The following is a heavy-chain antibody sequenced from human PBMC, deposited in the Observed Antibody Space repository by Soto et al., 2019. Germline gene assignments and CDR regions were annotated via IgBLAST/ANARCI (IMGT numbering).Heavy chain of an antibody. Sequence: EVRLLESGGGLVQPGGSLRLSCAASGFTFSNYAMNWVRQAPGKGLEWVSGISGSTGNTYYADSLTGRFTISRDNSKNTVYLQMHSLRAEDTALYFCAKGEDSFGFTRFDFWGQGNLVTVSS. CDR1: GFTFSNYA. V-gene: IGHV3-23*01. D-gene: IGHD5-18*01. CDR3: AKGEDSFGFTRFDF. CDR2: ISGSTGNT. J-gene: IGHJ4*02.